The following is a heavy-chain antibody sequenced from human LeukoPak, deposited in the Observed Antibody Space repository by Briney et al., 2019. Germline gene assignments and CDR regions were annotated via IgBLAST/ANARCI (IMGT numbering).Heavy chain of an antibody. V-gene: IGHV3-30*18. D-gene: IGHD3-10*01. CDR3: AKGETYYYGSGSYYNGDYFDY. CDR1: GFTFSSYG. J-gene: IGHJ4*02. Sequence: PGRSLRLSCAASGFTFSSYGMHWVRQAPGKGLEWVAVISYDGSNKYYADSVKGRFTISRDNSKNTLYLQMNSPRAEDTAVYYCAKGETYYYGSGSYYNGDYFDYWGQGTLVTVSS. CDR2: ISYDGSNK.